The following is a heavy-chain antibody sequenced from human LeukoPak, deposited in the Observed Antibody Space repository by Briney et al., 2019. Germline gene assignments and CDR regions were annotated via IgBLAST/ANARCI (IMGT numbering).Heavy chain of an antibody. D-gene: IGHD3-10*01. Sequence: PSETLSLTCAVYGGSFSGYYWSWIRQPPGKGLEWIXXXXXSGSTNYNPSLKSRVTISVDTSKNQFSLKLSSVTAADTAVYYCARGVRYGSGSYRAKNWFDPWGQGTLVTVSS. CDR1: GGSFSGYY. V-gene: IGHV4-34*01. J-gene: IGHJ5*02. CDR2: XXXSGST. CDR3: ARGVRYGSGSYRAKNWFDP.